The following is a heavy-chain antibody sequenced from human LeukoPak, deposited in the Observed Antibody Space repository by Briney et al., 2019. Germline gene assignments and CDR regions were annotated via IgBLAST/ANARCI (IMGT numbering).Heavy chain of an antibody. V-gene: IGHV4-39*01. J-gene: IGHJ1*01. CDR2: VYYSGTT. D-gene: IGHD1-26*01. CDR1: GGSLSGSSSY. CDR3: ARQYTGSFQYFQH. Sequence: SETLSLTCSVSGGSLSGSSSYWGWIRQPPGKGLEWIGSVYYSGTTYDNPSLKSRVTISVDTSKNQFSLKLNSVTAADTAVYYCARQYTGSFQYFQHWGQGTLVTVSS.